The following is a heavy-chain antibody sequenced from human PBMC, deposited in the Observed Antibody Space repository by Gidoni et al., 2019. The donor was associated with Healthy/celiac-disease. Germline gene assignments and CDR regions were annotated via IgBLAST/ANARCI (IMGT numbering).Heavy chain of an antibody. J-gene: IGHJ4*02. V-gene: IGHV1-2*04. CDR1: GYTFTGYY. D-gene: IGHD3-9*01. Sequence: QVQLVQSGAEVKKPGASVKVSRKASGYTFTGYYMHWVRQAPGQGLEWMGWINPNSGGTNYAQKFQGWVTMTRDTSISTAYMELSRLRSDDTAVYYCARAAVLRYFDWLAPYFDYWGQGTLVTVSS. CDR3: ARAAVLRYFDWLAPYFDY. CDR2: INPNSGGT.